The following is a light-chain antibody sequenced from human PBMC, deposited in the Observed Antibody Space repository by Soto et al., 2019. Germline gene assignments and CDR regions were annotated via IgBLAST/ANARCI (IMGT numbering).Light chain of an antibody. Sequence: QLVLTQPPSASGSPGQSVTISCAGSNSDIGASNSVSWYQQHPGKAPKLLISEVTKRPSGVPDRFSGSKSGNTASLTVSGLQAEDEADYYCGSKAGSNKHVVFGGGTKVTVL. CDR2: EVT. CDR3: GSKAGSNKHVV. J-gene: IGLJ2*01. V-gene: IGLV2-8*01. CDR1: NSDIGASNS.